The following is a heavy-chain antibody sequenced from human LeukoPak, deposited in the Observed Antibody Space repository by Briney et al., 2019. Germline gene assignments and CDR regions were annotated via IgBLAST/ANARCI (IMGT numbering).Heavy chain of an antibody. J-gene: IGHJ4*02. CDR1: GFIFTTYG. Sequence: GGSLRLSCAASGFIFTTYGMRWVRQGPGKGLEWVSSISGSDDSLYYIDSVKGRFTISRDNAKNTVHLQMNTLRAEDTAIYYCAKGVNPGYNPGWSNFDYWGQGTLVTVSS. V-gene: IGHV3-23*01. CDR3: AKGVNPGYNPGWSNFDY. CDR2: ISGSDDSL. D-gene: IGHD1-14*01.